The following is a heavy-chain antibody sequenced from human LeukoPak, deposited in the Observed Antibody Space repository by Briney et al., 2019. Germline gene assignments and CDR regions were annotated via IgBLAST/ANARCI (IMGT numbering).Heavy chain of an antibody. CDR1: TDSIRGYY. Sequence: SETLSLTCSVSTDSIRGYYWSWIRQPPGKGLEWIGWLYFSGSTKYNPSLKSRVTMSLGSSRNQFSLLLNSVTAADTAVYYCARHATSSYSDFDLHFDYWGQGILVTVSS. CDR3: ARHATSSYSDFDLHFDY. D-gene: IGHD4-11*01. CDR2: LYFSGST. V-gene: IGHV4-59*08. J-gene: IGHJ4*02.